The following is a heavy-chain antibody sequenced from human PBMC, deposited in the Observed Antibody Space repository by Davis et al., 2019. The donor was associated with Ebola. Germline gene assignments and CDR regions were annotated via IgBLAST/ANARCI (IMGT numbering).Heavy chain of an antibody. CDR1: GFTFSGYW. CDR2: IDPDGRTT. Sequence: HTGGSLRLSCVTSGFTFSGYWMHWVRHAPGKGLEWLSHIDPDGRTTNYADSVKGRFTMSRDNGKNTLYLQMNVLRVDDTAVYYCASPLIVGRFYGIDVWGQGTTVTVSS. D-gene: IGHD1-26*01. CDR3: ASPLIVGRFYGIDV. J-gene: IGHJ6*02. V-gene: IGHV3-74*01.